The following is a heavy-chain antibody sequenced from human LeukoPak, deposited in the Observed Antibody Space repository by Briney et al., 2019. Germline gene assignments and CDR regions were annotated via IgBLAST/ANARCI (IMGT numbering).Heavy chain of an antibody. CDR3: ARDTSNYGAFDI. CDR1: GGTFSSYA. Sequence: SVKVSCKASGGTFSSYAISWVRQAPGQGLEWMGGIIPIFGTANYAQKFQGRVTITADESTSTAYMELSSLRSEDTAVYYCARDTSNYGAFDIWGQGTMVTVSS. CDR2: IIPIFGTA. V-gene: IGHV1-69*01. J-gene: IGHJ3*02. D-gene: IGHD4-11*01.